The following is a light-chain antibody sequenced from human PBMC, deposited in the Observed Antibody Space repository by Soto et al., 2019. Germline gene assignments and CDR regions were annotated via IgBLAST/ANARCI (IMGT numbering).Light chain of an antibody. V-gene: IGKV1-5*01. J-gene: IGKJ1*01. CDR2: DAS. CDR1: QSISSY. CDR3: QQYNSYPWT. Sequence: DIQITQSPASLSSCVVDIVTITCRASQSISSYLNWYQQKPGKAPKLLIYDASSLESGVPSRFSGSGSGTEFTLTISSLQPDDFATYYCQQYNSYPWTFGQGTKVDIK.